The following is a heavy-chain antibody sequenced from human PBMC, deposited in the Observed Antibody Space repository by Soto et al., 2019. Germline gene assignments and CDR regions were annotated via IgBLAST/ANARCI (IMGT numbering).Heavy chain of an antibody. Sequence: GGSLRLSCAASGFTFSDYYMSWTRQAPGKGLEWVSYISSSGSTIYYADSVKGRFTISRDNAKNSLYLQMNSLRAEDTAVYYCAWNGQWLVASRLSPFDPWGQGTLVTVSS. CDR1: GFTFSDYY. CDR3: AWNGQWLVASRLSPFDP. J-gene: IGHJ5*02. V-gene: IGHV3-11*01. D-gene: IGHD6-19*01. CDR2: ISSSGSTI.